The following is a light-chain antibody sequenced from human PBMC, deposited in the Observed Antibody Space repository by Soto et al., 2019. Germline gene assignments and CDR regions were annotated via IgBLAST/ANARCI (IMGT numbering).Light chain of an antibody. V-gene: IGKV1-39*01. J-gene: IGKJ3*01. CDR1: QSISSY. CDR3: QQSYSTPFT. Sequence: DIQMTQSPSSLSASVGDRVTITCRASQSISSYLNWYQQKPGKAPKILIYAASSLQSGGPSRFSGSGSGTDFTLTISSLQPEDFATYYCQQSYSTPFTFGPGTKVDIK. CDR2: AAS.